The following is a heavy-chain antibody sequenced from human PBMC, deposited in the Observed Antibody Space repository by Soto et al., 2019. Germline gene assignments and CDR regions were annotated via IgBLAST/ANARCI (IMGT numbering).Heavy chain of an antibody. CDR2: ISSSSSYI. V-gene: IGHV3-21*01. Sequence: GGSLRLSCAASGFTFSSYSMNWVRQAPGKGLEWVSSISSSSSYIYYADSVKGRFTISRDNAKNSLYLQMNSRRAEDTAVYYCARRRVVVVPAATYLHYGMDVWGQGTTVTVSS. J-gene: IGHJ6*02. CDR3: ARRRVVVVPAATYLHYGMDV. D-gene: IGHD2-2*01. CDR1: GFTFSSYS.